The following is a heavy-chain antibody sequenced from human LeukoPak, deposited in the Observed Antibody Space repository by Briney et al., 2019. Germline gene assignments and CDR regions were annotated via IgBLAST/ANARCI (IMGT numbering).Heavy chain of an antibody. D-gene: IGHD2-2*02. V-gene: IGHV1-69*13. CDR1: GGTFSSYA. CDR3: ASAGVNCSSTSCYSMDV. J-gene: IGHJ6*02. Sequence: SVKVSCKASGGTFSSYAISWVRQAPGQGLEWMGGIIPIFGTANYAQKFQGRVTITADESTSTAYMELSSLRSEDTAVYYCASAGVNCSSTSCYSMDVWGQGTTVTVSS. CDR2: IIPIFGTA.